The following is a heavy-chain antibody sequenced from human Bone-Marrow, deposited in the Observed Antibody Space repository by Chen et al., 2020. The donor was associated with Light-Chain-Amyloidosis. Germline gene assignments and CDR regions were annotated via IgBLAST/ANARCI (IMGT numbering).Heavy chain of an antibody. Sequence: QVQLVQSGAEVKKPGASVKVSCKASGYTFTGYYMHWVRQAPGQGLEWMGWINPNSGGTNYAQKFQGRVTMTRDTSISTAYMELSRLRSDDTAVYYCARVKIYMSTYGRRNAFDIWGQGTMVTVSS. D-gene: IGHD4-17*01. CDR1: GYTFTGYY. CDR2: INPNSGGT. J-gene: IGHJ3*02. V-gene: IGHV1-2*02. CDR3: ARVKIYMSTYGRRNAFDI.